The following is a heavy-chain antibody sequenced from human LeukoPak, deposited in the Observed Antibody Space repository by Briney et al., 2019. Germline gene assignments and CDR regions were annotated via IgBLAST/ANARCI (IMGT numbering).Heavy chain of an antibody. D-gene: IGHD5-12*01. CDR2: ISAYNGNT. V-gene: IGHV1-18*01. CDR1: GYTFTSYG. Sequence: ASVKVSCKASGYTFTSYGISWVRQAPGQGLEWMGWISAYNGNTNYAQKLQGRVTMTTDTSTSTAYMELRSLRSDDTAVYYCARDSSRHSGYDLRLDYWGQGTLVTVSS. CDR3: ARDSSRHSGYDLRLDY. J-gene: IGHJ4*02.